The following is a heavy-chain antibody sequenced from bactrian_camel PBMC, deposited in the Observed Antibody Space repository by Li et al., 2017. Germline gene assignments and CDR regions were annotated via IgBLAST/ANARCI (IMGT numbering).Heavy chain of an antibody. CDR3: AADVPGRPCYYSSSDVVPRGVAFAY. D-gene: IGHD2*01. J-gene: IGHJ4*01. Sequence: HVQLVESGGGSVQAGGSLRLSCTASGFTFDDSDMGWYRQAPGNKCELVSSITDGSTHYADSAKGRFTISQDNAKKTVYLQMNSLKPEDTAVYYCAADVPGRPCYYSSSDVVPRGVAFAYWGQGTQVTVS. CDR2: SITDGST. CDR1: GFTFDDSD. V-gene: IGHV3S63*01.